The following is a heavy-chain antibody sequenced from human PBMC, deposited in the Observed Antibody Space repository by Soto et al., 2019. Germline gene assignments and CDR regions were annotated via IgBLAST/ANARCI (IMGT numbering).Heavy chain of an antibody. V-gene: IGHV4-59*02. CDR2: IYYSRST. CDR3: ARDGGGSSSSYYYYYYMDV. CDR1: GGSVSSFY. Sequence: SETLSLTCTVSGGSVSSFYWSWIRQPPGKGLEWIGYIYYSRSTKYNPSLQSRVTISLDTSKNQFSLKMGSVTAADTALYYCARDGGGSSSSYYYYYYMDVWGKGTTVTVSS. J-gene: IGHJ6*03. D-gene: IGHD6-6*01.